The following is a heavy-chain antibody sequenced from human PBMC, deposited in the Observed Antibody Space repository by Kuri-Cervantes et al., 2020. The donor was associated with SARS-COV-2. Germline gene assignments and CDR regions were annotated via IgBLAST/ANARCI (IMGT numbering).Heavy chain of an antibody. CDR1: GYTFTSYD. J-gene: IGHJ4*02. V-gene: IGHV1-18*01. CDR3: ARGDFWSRPFDY. Sequence: ASVKVSCKASGYTFTSYDINWVRQAPGQGLEWMGWISAYNGNTNYAQKLQGRVTMATDTSTSTAYMELRSPRSDDTAVYYCARGDFWSRPFDYWGQGTLVTVSS. CDR2: ISAYNGNT. D-gene: IGHD3-3*01.